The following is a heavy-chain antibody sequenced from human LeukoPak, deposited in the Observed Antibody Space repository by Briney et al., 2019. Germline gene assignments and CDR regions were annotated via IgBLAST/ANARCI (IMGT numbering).Heavy chain of an antibody. V-gene: IGHV3-23*01. CDR2: ISSSGTKT. Sequence: GGSLRLSCPASEFTFSRYAMSWVRQAPGKGLEWVSAISSSGTKTYYADSVKGRFTISRDNSKNTLYLQINSLRAEDTAVYYCAKVTCAGDCSQNYWGQGTLVTVSS. CDR1: EFTFSRYA. J-gene: IGHJ4*02. CDR3: AKVTCAGDCSQNY. D-gene: IGHD2-21*02.